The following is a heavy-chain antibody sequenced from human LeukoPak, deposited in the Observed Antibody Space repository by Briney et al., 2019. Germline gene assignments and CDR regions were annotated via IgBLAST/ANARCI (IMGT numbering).Heavy chain of an antibody. V-gene: IGHV3-11*01. CDR1: GFTFSDYY. CDR3: ARDPSYDWFDP. J-gene: IGHJ5*02. D-gene: IGHD3-16*01. CDR2: ISSSGSTI. Sequence: PGGSLRLSCAASGFTFSDYYMSWIRQAPGKGLEWVSYISSSGSTIYYVDSVKGRFTISRYNAKNSLYLQMNSLRAEDTAVYYCARDPSYDWFDPWGQGTLVTVSS.